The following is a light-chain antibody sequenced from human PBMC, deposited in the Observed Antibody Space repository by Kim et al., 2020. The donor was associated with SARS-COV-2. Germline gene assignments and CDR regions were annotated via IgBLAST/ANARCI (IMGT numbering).Light chain of an antibody. CDR1: QSISSW. J-gene: IGKJ1*01. CDR2: KAS. Sequence: ASVGDRVTITCRASQSISSWLAWYQQRPGKAPKLLIYKASSLESGVPSRFSGSGSGTEFTLTISSLQPDDFATYYCQQYNSYPWTFGQGTKVDIK. V-gene: IGKV1-5*03. CDR3: QQYNSYPWT.